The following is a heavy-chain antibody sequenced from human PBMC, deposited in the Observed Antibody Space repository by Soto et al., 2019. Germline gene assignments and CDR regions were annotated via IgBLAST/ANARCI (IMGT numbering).Heavy chain of an antibody. J-gene: IGHJ4*02. V-gene: IGHV1-69*06. Sequence: GASVKVSCKASGGTFSSYAISWVRQAPGQGLEWMGGIIPIFGTANYAQKFQGRVTITADKSTSTAYMELSSLRSEDTAVYYCARDGRYYDEMGFDYWGQGTLVTVSS. CDR1: GGTFSSYA. D-gene: IGHD3-22*01. CDR3: ARDGRYYDEMGFDY. CDR2: IIPIFGTA.